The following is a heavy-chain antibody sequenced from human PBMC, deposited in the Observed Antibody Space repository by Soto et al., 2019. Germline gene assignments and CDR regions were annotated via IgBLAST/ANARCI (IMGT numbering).Heavy chain of an antibody. J-gene: IGHJ4*02. CDR3: VGTGTTDDY. V-gene: IGHV4-30-4*01. D-gene: IGHD4-17*01. Sequence: QVQLQESGPGVVKPSQTLSLTCSVSGASVRSGDYYWSSIRQAPGKGLEWIGYIYNSGGSYYNPSLKGRLTISIDTSKNQFSLKLNSVTAADTAIYYCVGTGTTDDYWGRGTLVTVSS. CDR2: IYNSGGS. CDR1: GASVRSGDYY.